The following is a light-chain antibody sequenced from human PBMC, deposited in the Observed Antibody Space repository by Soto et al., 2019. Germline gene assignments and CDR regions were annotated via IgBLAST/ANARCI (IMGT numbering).Light chain of an antibody. CDR3: QSYDSSLGGSGV. CDR2: EVN. CDR1: SSDVGGYNY. J-gene: IGLJ3*02. V-gene: IGLV2-8*01. Sequence: QSVLTQPPSASGSPGQSVAISCTGTSSDVGGYNYVSWYQQHPGKAPKLMISEVNKRPSGVPDRFFGSKSGTSASLTIIGLQAEDEADYYCQSYDSSLGGSGVFGGGTKLTVL.